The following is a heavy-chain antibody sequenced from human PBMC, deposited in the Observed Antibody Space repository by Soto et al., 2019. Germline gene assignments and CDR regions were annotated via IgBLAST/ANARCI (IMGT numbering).Heavy chain of an antibody. CDR3: AHSTLTYYYYAMGV. J-gene: IGHJ6*02. V-gene: IGHV2-5*02. Sequence: QITLKESGPTLVKPTQTLTLTCTFSGFSLRTSGVGVGWIRQPPGKALEWLALIYWDDDKRYSPSLKSRLTTTTDTSTNQVVLTMTNMDPVDTATYYCAHSTLTYYYYAMGVWGQGTTVTVSS. CDR2: IYWDDDK. D-gene: IGHD2-8*01. CDR1: GFSLRTSGVG.